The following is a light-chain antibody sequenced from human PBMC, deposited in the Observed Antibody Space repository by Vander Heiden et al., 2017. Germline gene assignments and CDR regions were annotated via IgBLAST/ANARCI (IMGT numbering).Light chain of an antibody. CDR1: QSDRSSY. CDR3: KQYGSS. V-gene: IGKV3-20*01. CDR2: GAS. Sequence: DIVLTQSPATLSLSPGERATLACRASQSDRSSYLDWHQQKPGQATRLPIYGASSRATGITDRFSGSGSGTDFTITISRLEAEDFAVYYCKQYGSSFGGGTKVEIK. J-gene: IGKJ4*01.